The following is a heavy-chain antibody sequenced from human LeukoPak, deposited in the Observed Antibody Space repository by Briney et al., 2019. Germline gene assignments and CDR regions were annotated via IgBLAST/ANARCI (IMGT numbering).Heavy chain of an antibody. D-gene: IGHD6-13*01. V-gene: IGHV1-2*02. J-gene: IGHJ4*02. Sequence: ASVKVSCKASGYTFTGYYMHWVRQAPGQGLEWMGWINPNSGGTNYAQKFQGRVTMTRDTSISTAYMELSRPRSDDTAVYYCARTIRTYSSSRSLDYWGQGTLVTVSS. CDR1: GYTFTGYY. CDR2: INPNSGGT. CDR3: ARTIRTYSSSRSLDY.